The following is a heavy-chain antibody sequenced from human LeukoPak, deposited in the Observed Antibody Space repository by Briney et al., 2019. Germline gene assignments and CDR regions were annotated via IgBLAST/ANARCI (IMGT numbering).Heavy chain of an antibody. CDR2: IYSSGST. V-gene: IGHV4-61*02. J-gene: IGHJ6*03. CDR3: ARLQGYYYYMDV. CDR1: GGSISSDDYY. Sequence: PSETLSLTCTVSGGSISSDDYYWSWIRQPAGKGLKWIGRIYSSGSTKYNPSLKSRVTMSVDTSKNQFSLKLSSVTAADTAVYYCARLQGYYYYMDVWGKGTTVTVSS.